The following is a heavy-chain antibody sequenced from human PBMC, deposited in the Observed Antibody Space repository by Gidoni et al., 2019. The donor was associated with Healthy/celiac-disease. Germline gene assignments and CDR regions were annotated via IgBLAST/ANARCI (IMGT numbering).Heavy chain of an antibody. CDR3: ARWISRVVPAAKRPVASAKNWFDP. Sequence: QVQLQESGPGLVKPSETLSLTCTVSGGSISSYYWSWIRQPPGKGLEWIGYIYYSGSTNYNPSLKSRVTISVDTSKNQFSLKLSSVTAADTAVYYCARWISRVVPAAKRPVASAKNWFDPWGQGTLVTVSS. CDR2: IYYSGST. CDR1: GGSISSYY. V-gene: IGHV4-59*01. D-gene: IGHD2-2*01. J-gene: IGHJ5*02.